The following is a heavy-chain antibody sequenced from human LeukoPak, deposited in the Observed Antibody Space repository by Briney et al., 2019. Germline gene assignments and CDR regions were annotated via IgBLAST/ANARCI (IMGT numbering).Heavy chain of an antibody. V-gene: IGHV1-18*01. CDR3: ARDSGERGSGSYLIAY. CDR1: GYTFTNYS. CDR2: ISGYNGHT. D-gene: IGHD3-10*01. Sequence: ASVKVSCKASGYTFTNYSISWVRQAPGRGLEWMGWISGYNGHTNYAQKLQGRVTMTRDTSISTAYMELSMLRSDDTAVYYCARDSGERGSGSYLIAYWGQGTLVTVSS. J-gene: IGHJ4*02.